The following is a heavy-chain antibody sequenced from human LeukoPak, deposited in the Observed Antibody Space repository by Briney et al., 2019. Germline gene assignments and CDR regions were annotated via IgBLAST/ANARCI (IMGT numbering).Heavy chain of an antibody. D-gene: IGHD3-22*01. CDR2: INHSGST. Sequence: SETLSLTCAVYGGSFSGYYWSWIRQPPGKGLEWIGEINHSGSTNYNPSLKSRVTISVDTSKNQFSLKLSSVTAADTAVYYCARVYDSSGYYNYYFDYWGQGTLVTVSS. J-gene: IGHJ4*02. V-gene: IGHV4-34*01. CDR3: ARVYDSSGYYNYYFDY. CDR1: GGSFSGYY.